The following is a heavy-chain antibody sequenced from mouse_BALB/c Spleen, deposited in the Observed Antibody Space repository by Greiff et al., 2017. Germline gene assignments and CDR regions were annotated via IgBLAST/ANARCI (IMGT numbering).Heavy chain of an antibody. CDR2: ISYSGST. CDR3: ARAQLSYWYFDV. J-gene: IGHJ1*01. V-gene: IGHV3-8*02. CDR1: GDSITSGY. Sequence: EVKLQESGPSLVKPSQTLSLTCSVTGDSITSGYWNWIRKFPGNKLEYMGYISYSGSTYYNPSLKSRISITRDTSKNQYYLQLNSVTTEDTATYYCARAQLSYWYFDVWGAGTTVTVSS. D-gene: IGHD4-1*02.